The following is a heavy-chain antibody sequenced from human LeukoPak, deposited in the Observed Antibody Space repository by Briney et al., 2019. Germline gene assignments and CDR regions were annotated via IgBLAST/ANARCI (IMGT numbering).Heavy chain of an antibody. CDR3: ARDRLYYDFWSGLNWFDP. CDR2: IKQDGNEK. D-gene: IGHD3-3*01. V-gene: IGHV3-7*01. CDR1: GFTFSSYS. Sequence: TGGSLRLSCAASGFTFSSYSMNWVRQAPGKGLGWVANIKQDGNEKYYVDSVKGRFTISRDNAKNSLYLQMNSLRAEDTAVYYCARDRLYYDFWSGLNWFDPWGQGTLVTVSS. J-gene: IGHJ5*02.